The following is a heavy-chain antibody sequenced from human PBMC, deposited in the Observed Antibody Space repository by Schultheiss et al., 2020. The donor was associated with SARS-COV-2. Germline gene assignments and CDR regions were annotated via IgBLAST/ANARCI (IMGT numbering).Heavy chain of an antibody. D-gene: IGHD6-13*01. Sequence: GGSLRLSCAASGFTFSSYSMNWVRQAPGKGLEWVAVISYDGSNKYYADSVKGRFTISRDNSKNTLYLQMNSLRAEDTAVYYCARAPAAYGMDVWGQGTTVTVSS. CDR1: GFTFSSYS. V-gene: IGHV3-30*05. CDR3: ARAPAAYGMDV. J-gene: IGHJ6*02. CDR2: ISYDGSNK.